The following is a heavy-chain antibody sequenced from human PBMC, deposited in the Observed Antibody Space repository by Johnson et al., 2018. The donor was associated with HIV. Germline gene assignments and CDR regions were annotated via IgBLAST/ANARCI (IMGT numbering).Heavy chain of an antibody. CDR3: ARGSSYYYDSSGSDAFDI. J-gene: IGHJ3*02. D-gene: IGHD3-22*01. CDR1: GFTFRNYA. Sequence: VQLVESGGGLVQPGGSLRLSCAASGFTFRNYAMSWVRQAPGKGLEWVSAISGSGGRTNYADSVKGRFSISRANSENTLYLQMNSLRAGDTAVYYCARGSSYYYDSSGSDAFDIWGQGTMVTVSS. CDR2: ISGSGGRT. V-gene: IGHV3-23*04.